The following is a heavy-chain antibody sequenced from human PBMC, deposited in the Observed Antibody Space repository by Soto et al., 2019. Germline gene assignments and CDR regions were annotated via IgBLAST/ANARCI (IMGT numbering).Heavy chain of an antibody. V-gene: IGHV4-59*08. CDR3: ARLTGTTSSLQNWFDP. J-gene: IGHJ5*02. CDR2: IYYSGST. CDR1: GGSISSYY. D-gene: IGHD1-7*01. Sequence: SETLSLTCTVSGGSISSYYWSWIRQPPGKGLEWIGYIYYSGSTNYNPSLKSRVTISVDTSKNQFSLKLSSVTAADTAVYYCARLTGTTSSLQNWFDPWCQGTLVTVSS.